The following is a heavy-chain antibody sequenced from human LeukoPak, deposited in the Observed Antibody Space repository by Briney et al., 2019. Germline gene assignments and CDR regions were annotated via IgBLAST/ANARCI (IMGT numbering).Heavy chain of an antibody. D-gene: IGHD3-10*01. CDR3: ARHRKPYGSGSYYNVFWVMEPPYFDY. CDR1: AGSFSGIC. CDR2: TNHDKAT. V-gene: IGHV4-34*01. Sequence: PSVNLSFTSAVYAGSFSGICWVRIPPPQGKELMGMRDTNHDKATNDNQFLKSRVTISVDTSKSQFSLKLSSVTAADTAVYYCARHRKPYGSGSYYNVFWVMEPPYFDYWGQGTLVTISS. J-gene: IGHJ4*02.